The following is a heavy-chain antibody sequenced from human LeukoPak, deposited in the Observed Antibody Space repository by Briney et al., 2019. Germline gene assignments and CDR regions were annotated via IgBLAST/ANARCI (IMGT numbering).Heavy chain of an antibody. Sequence: GGSLRLSCAASGFIFSSYWMSWVRQAPGEGLECVANIKQDGSEKYYVDSVKGRFTISRDNSKNTLYLQMNTLRAEDTAVYYCARPKYTSGWFRSYFNYWGQGTLVTVSS. V-gene: IGHV3-7*01. CDR3: ARPKYTSGWFRSYFNY. CDR2: IKQDGSEK. J-gene: IGHJ4*02. CDR1: GFIFSSYW. D-gene: IGHD6-19*01.